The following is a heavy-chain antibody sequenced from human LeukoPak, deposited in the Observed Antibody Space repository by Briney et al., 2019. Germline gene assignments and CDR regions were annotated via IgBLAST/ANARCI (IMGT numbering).Heavy chain of an antibody. J-gene: IGHJ6*03. D-gene: IGHD6-19*01. Sequence: SETLSLTCAVYGGSFSGYYWSWIRQPPGKGLEWIGEVNHSGSTNYNPSLKSRVTISVDTSKNQFSLKLSSVTAADTAVYYCARGYHSVAGTHFYYYYYYMDVWGKGTTVTVSS. CDR2: VNHSGST. CDR1: GGSFSGYY. CDR3: ARGYHSVAGTHFYYYYYYMDV. V-gene: IGHV4-34*01.